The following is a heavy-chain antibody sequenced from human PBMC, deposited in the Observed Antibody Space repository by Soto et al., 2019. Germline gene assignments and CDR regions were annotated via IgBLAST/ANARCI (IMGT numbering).Heavy chain of an antibody. CDR2: MNPSSGNT. D-gene: IGHD2-8*01. Sequence: ASVKVSCKASGYTFTSYYMHWVRQAPGQGFEWMGIMNPSSGNTGYAQKFQGRVTMTRNTSISTAYMELSSLRSEDTAVYYCARGGYCTNGVCSQRTFDYWGQGTLVTVSS. V-gene: IGHV1-8*02. CDR3: ARGGYCTNGVCSQRTFDY. CDR1: GYTFTSYY. J-gene: IGHJ4*02.